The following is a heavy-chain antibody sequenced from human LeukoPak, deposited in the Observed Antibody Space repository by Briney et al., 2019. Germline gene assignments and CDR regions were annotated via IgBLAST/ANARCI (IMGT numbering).Heavy chain of an antibody. D-gene: IGHD3-9*01. CDR2: INHSGST. J-gene: IGHJ5*02. CDR1: GGSFSGYY. V-gene: IGHV4-34*01. Sequence: SETLSLTCAVYGGSFSGYYWSWIRQPPGKGLEWIGEINHSGSTNCNPSLKSRVTISVDTSKNQFSLKLSSVTAADTAVYYCARPNYDILTGFDPWGQGTLVTVSS. CDR3: ARPNYDILTGFDP.